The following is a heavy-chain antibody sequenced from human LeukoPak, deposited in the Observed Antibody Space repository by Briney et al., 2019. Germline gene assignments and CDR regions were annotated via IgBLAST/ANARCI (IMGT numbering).Heavy chain of an antibody. V-gene: IGHV1-8*01. CDR1: GYSFTGYD. Sequence: EASVKVSCKAPGYSFTGYDINWGRQATGQGLEWMGWMNTNRGNTGNAQKFQSSVTITRNTSIRTAYMELSSLRYENTAVYYCARVYLAIFGVVISFDPWGQGTLVTVSS. CDR3: ARVYLAIFGVVISFDP. D-gene: IGHD3-3*01. J-gene: IGHJ5*02. CDR2: MNTNRGNT.